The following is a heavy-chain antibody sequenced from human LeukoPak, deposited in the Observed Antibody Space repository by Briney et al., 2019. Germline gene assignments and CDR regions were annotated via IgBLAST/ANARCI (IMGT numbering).Heavy chain of an antibody. J-gene: IGHJ4*02. CDR1: GFSFSDYN. V-gene: IGHV3-48*04. CDR3: ARGPYIAGFDY. D-gene: IGHD6-13*01. CDR2: ISSSGSTI. Sequence: GGSLRLSCAASGFSFSDYNMHWVRQAPGKGLEWVSYISSSGSTIYYADSVKGRFTISRDNAKNSLYLQMNSLRAEDTAVYYCARGPYIAGFDYWGQGTLVTVSS.